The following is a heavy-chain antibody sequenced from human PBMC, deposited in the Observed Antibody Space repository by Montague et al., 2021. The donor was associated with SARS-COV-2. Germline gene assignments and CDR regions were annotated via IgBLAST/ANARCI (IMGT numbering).Heavy chain of an antibody. CDR1: GFTVRSYA. CDR2: IYSGGITT. V-gene: IGHV3-23*03. D-gene: IGHD6-19*01. CDR3: AKCTPEADLEN. Sequence: SLRLSCAASGFTVRSYAMSWVRQAPGKGLEWVSLIYSGGITTYHADSVKGRFTISRDNSKNTLYLQMDSLRVEDTAVYYCAKCTPEADLENWGQGTLVTVSS. J-gene: IGHJ4*02.